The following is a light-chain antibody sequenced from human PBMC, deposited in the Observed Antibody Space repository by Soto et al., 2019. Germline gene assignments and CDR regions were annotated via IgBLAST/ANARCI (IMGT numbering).Light chain of an antibody. CDR1: SGHSSYI. Sequence: QPVLTQSSSASASLGSSVTLTCTLSSGHSSYIIACHQQQPGKAPRYLMKLEGSGSYNKGSGVPDRFSGSSSGADRYRTSSNLQFEEEAGYYCETWPRNTQVLGGGTKLPAL. V-gene: IGLV4-60*02. CDR2: LEGSGSY. CDR3: ETWPRNTQV. J-gene: IGLJ2*01.